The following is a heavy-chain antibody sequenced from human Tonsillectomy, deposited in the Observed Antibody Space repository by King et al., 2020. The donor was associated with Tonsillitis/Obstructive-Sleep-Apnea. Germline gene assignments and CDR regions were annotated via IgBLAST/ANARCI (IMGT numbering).Heavy chain of an antibody. V-gene: IGHV2-5*02. CDR2: IYWDDDK. Sequence: TLKESGPTLVKPTQTLTLTCTFSGFSLSTSEMGVGWIRQPPGKALEWLALIYWDDDKRYSPSLKSRLTITKDTSKNQVVLTMTNMDPVDTATYYCAHRHGYGDYEGYFDYWGQGTLVTVSS. CDR1: GFSLSTSEMG. J-gene: IGHJ4*02. D-gene: IGHD4-17*01. CDR3: AHRHGYGDYEGYFDY.